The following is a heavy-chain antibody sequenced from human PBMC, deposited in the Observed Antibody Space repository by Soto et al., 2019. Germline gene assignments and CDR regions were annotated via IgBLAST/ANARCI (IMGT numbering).Heavy chain of an antibody. CDR3: ARGVGGSSWYKTNGDYYYGMDV. Sequence: SETLSLTCTVSGGSISSYYWRWIRQPPGKGLEWIGYIYYSGSTNYNPSLKSRVTISVDTSKNQFSLKLSSVTAADTAVYYCARGVGGSSWYKTNGDYYYGMDVWGQGTTVTVSS. CDR2: IYYSGST. J-gene: IGHJ6*02. CDR1: GGSISSYY. D-gene: IGHD6-13*01. V-gene: IGHV4-59*01.